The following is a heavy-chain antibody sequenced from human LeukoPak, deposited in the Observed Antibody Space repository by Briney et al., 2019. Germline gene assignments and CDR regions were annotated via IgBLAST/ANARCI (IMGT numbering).Heavy chain of an antibody. CDR2: ISGSGGST. CDR1: GFTFSSYA. Sequence: PGGSLRLSCAASGFTFSSYAMSWVRQAPGKGLEWVSAISGSGGSTYYADSVKGRFTISRDNSKNTLYLQMNSLRAEDTAVYYCARDSWNYHYYYGMDVWGQGTTVTVSS. J-gene: IGHJ6*02. CDR3: ARDSWNYHYYYGMDV. V-gene: IGHV3-23*01. D-gene: IGHD1-1*01.